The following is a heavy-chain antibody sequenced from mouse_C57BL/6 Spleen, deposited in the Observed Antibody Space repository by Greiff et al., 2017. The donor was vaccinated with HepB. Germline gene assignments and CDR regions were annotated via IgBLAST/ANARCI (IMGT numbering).Heavy chain of an antibody. CDR1: GYSFTGYY. CDR2: INPSTGGT. CDR3: ARWGLVYAMDY. D-gene: IGHD3-3*01. Sequence: EVQLQESGPELVKPGASVKISCKASGYSFTGYYMNWVKQSPEKSLEWIGEINPSTGGTTYNQKFKAKATLTVDKSSSTAYMQLKSLTSEDSAVYYCARWGLVYAMDYWGQGTSVTVSS. V-gene: IGHV1-42*01. J-gene: IGHJ4*01.